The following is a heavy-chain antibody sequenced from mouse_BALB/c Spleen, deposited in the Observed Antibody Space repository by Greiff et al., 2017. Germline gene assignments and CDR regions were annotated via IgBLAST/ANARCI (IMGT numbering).Heavy chain of an antibody. Sequence: QVQLKESGPGLVAPSQSLSITCTVSGFSFTGYGVNWVRQPPGKGLEWLGMIWGDGSTDYNSALKSRLSISKDNYKSQVFLKMNSLQTDDTARYYCARGGGGKAPLRAMDDWGQGTSVTVSS. CDR3: ARGGGGKAPLRAMDD. J-gene: IGHJ4*01. D-gene: IGHD1-1*02. CDR1: GFSFTGYG. V-gene: IGHV2-6-7*01. CDR2: IWGDGST.